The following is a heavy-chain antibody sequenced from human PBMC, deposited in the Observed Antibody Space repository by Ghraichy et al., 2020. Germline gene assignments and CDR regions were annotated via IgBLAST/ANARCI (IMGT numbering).Heavy chain of an antibody. CDR3: TTDLVDPFTNRLETYSFDY. Sequence: GGSLRLSCAVSGFTFSNAWMTWVRQAPGKGLELVGRIKRRIDGATTDYAAPVKGRFTITRDDSTNTLYLQLDSLKTEDTAMYYCTTDLVDPFTNRLETYSFDYWGQGALVTVSS. V-gene: IGHV3-15*01. J-gene: IGHJ4*02. D-gene: IGHD5-24*01. CDR1: GFTFSNAW. CDR2: IKRRIDGATT.